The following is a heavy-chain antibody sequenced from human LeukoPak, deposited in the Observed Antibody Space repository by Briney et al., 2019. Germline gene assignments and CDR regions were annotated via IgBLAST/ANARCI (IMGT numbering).Heavy chain of an antibody. CDR1: GGSIGSSY. V-gene: IGHV4-59*01. CDR2: IHSSGST. D-gene: IGHD5-12*01. J-gene: IGHJ4*02. Sequence: SQTLSLTCTVSGGSIGSSYWSWIRQPPGKGLEWIAYIHSSGSTNYNPSLQSRATISVDTSKNQFSLKLSSVTAADTAVYYCAREGGHSGFFDYWGQGTLVTVSS. CDR3: AREGGHSGFFDY.